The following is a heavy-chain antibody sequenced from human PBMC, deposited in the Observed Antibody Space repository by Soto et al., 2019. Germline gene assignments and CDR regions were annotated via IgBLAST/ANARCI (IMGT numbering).Heavy chain of an antibody. J-gene: IGHJ4*02. D-gene: IGHD6-13*01. CDR1: GFTFSSYS. CDR2: ISSSSSTI. CDR3: ARAKASDSSSWLYYFDY. Sequence: GGSLRLSCAASGFTFSSYSMNWVRQAPGKGLEWVSYISSSSSTIYYADSVKGRFTISRDNAKNSLYLQMNSLRAEDTAVYYCARAKASDSSSWLYYFDYWGQGTLVTVSS. V-gene: IGHV3-48*01.